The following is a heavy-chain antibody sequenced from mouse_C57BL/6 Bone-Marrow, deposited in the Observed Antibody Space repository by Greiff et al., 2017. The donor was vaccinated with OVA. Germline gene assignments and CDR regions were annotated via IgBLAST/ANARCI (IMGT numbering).Heavy chain of an antibody. J-gene: IGHJ3*01. CDR1: GFTFSSYA. CDR2: ISSGGDYI. CDR3: TREGWDCAWFAY. V-gene: IGHV5-9-1*02. Sequence: EVKLMESGEGLVKPGGSLKLSCAASGFTFSSYAMSWVRQTPEKRLEWVAYISSGGDYIYYADTVKGRFTISRDNARNTLYLQMSSLKSEDTAMYYCTREGWDCAWFAYWGQGTLVTVSA. D-gene: IGHD3-3*01.